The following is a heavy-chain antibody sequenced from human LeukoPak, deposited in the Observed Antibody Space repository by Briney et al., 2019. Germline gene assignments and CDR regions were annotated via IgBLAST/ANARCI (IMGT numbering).Heavy chain of an antibody. J-gene: IGHJ2*01. Sequence: PGGSLRLSCSASGFTFSSYAMHWVRQAPGKGLEYVSAISSNGGSTYYADSVKGRFTISRDNSKNTLYLQMNSLRAEDTAVYYCCAMTTVLADWYFDLWGRGTLVTVSS. CDR1: GFTFSSYA. CDR3: CAMTTVLADWYFDL. CDR2: ISSNGGST. V-gene: IGHV3-64*04. D-gene: IGHD4-17*01.